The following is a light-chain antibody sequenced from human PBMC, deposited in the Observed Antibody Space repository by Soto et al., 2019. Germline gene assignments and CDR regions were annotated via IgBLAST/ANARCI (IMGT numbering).Light chain of an antibody. Sequence: EIVTTQSPATLSVSPGERETLSCRASQSVSSNLAWYQHKLGQAPRLLIYGASTRATGIPARFSGSGSGTEFTLTISSLQSEDFAVYYCQQYNNWPWTFGQGTKVDIK. CDR3: QQYNNWPWT. CDR2: GAS. V-gene: IGKV3-15*01. CDR1: QSVSSN. J-gene: IGKJ1*01.